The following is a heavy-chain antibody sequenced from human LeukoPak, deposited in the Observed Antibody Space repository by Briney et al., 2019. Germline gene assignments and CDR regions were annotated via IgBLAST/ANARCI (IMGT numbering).Heavy chain of an antibody. CDR2: IYYSGST. J-gene: IGHJ3*02. Sequence: PSETLSLTCTVSGGSINNYYWSWIRQPPGKGLEYIGYIYYSGSTNYNPSLKSRVTVSVDTSKNQCSLKLSSVTTADTAVYYCTRSTNLEAFDIWGQGTMVTVSS. D-gene: IGHD2-8*01. CDR3: TRSTNLEAFDI. CDR1: GGSINNYY. V-gene: IGHV4-59*01.